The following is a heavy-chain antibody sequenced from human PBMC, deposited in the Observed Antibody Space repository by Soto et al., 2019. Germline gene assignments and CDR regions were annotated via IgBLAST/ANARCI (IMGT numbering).Heavy chain of an antibody. V-gene: IGHV1-18*01. J-gene: IGHJ4*02. CDR2: ISAYNGNT. CDR1: GYTFTSYG. CDR3: ARAYGVSRRGYSGYSFDY. D-gene: IGHD5-12*01. Sequence: QVQLVQSGAEVKKPGASVKVSCKASGYTFTSYGISWVRQAPGQGLEWMGWISAYNGNTNYAQKHQGRVTMTTDTSTSTAYMELRSLRSDDTAVYYCARAYGVSRRGYSGYSFDYWGQGTLVTVSS.